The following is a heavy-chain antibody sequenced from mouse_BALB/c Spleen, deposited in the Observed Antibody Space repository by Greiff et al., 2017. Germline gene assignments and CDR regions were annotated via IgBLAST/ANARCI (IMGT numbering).Heavy chain of an antibody. Sequence: EVMVVESGGGLVKPGGSLKLSCAASGFTFSDYYMYWVRQTPEKRLEWVATISDGGSYTYYPDSVKGRFTISRDNAKNNLYLQMSSLKSEDTAMYYCARGEYYFDYWGQGTTLTVSS. J-gene: IGHJ2*01. CDR2: ISDGGSYT. CDR3: ARGEYYFDY. V-gene: IGHV5-4*02. CDR1: GFTFSDYY.